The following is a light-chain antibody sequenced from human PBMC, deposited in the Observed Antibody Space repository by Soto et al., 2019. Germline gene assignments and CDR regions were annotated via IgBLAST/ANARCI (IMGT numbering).Light chain of an antibody. CDR3: SSYTTSYFYV. V-gene: IGLV2-14*01. CDR2: EVE. J-gene: IGLJ1*01. CDR1: GRDIGAYNY. Sequence: QSVRAQPASVSGSPGQSITISCTGSGRDIGAYNYVSWYQQHPGKAPKLISYEVENRPSGVSNRFSASKSAFTASLTISGLQAEDEADYYCSSYTTSYFYVFGPGTKVTVL.